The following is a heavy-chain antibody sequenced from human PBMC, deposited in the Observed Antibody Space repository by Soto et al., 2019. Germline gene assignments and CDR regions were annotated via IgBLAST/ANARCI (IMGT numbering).Heavy chain of an antibody. J-gene: IGHJ6*02. CDR2: ISSSSSYI. CDR1: GFTFSSYS. V-gene: IGHV3-21*01. Sequence: GGSLRLSCAASGFTFSSYSMNWVREAPGKGLEWVSSISSSSSYIYYADSVKGRFTISRDNAKNSLYLQMNSLRAEDTAVYYCARNYDILTGYFNSSGYYYGMDVWGQGTTVTVS. CDR3: ARNYDILTGYFNSSGYYYGMDV. D-gene: IGHD3-9*01.